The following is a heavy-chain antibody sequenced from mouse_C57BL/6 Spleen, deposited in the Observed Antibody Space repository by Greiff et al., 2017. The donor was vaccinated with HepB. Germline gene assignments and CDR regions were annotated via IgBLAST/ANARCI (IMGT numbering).Heavy chain of an antibody. Sequence: VQLQESGPGLVAPSQSLSITCTVSGFSLTSYAISWVRQPPGKGLEWLGVIWTGGGTNYNSALKSRLSISKDNSKSQVFLKMNSLQTDDTARYYCARAPLHYYGSSLYFDYWGQGTTLTVSS. D-gene: IGHD1-1*01. J-gene: IGHJ2*01. CDR1: GFSLTSYA. V-gene: IGHV2-9-1*01. CDR2: IWTGGGT. CDR3: ARAPLHYYGSSLYFDY.